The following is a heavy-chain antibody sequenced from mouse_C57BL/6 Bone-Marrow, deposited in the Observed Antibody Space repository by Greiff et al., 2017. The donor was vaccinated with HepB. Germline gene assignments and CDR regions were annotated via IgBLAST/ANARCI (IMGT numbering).Heavy chain of an antibody. CDR2: GQGLEWIG. J-gene: IGHJ1*03. V-gene: IGHV1-87*01. CDR3: SEDSAVDYCAYTVVAHWYFDV. D-gene: IGHD1-1*01. Sequence: QVQLQQSGPELVKPGASVKISCQAFYTFSRRVHFAIRDTNYWMQWVKQRPGQGLEWIGAIYPGNGDTSYNQKFKGKATLTADKSSSTAYMQLSSLTSEDSAVDYCAYTVVAHWYFDVWGTGTTVTVSS. CDR1: YTFSRRVH.